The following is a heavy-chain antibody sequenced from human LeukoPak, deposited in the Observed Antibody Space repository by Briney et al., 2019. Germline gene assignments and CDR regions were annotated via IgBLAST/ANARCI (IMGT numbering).Heavy chain of an antibody. CDR2: IIPIFGTA. J-gene: IGHJ4*02. CDR1: GGTFSSYA. CDR3: ARGGSVGASADFDY. Sequence: SVKVSCKASGGTFSSYAISWVRQAPGQGLEWMGGIIPIFGTANYAQKFQGRVTITADESTSTAYMELSSLRSEDTAVYYCARGGSVGASADFDYWGQGTLVTVSS. V-gene: IGHV1-69*13. D-gene: IGHD1-26*01.